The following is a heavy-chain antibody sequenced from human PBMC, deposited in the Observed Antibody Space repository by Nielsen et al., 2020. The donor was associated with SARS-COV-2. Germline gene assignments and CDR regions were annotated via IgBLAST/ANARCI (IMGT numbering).Heavy chain of an antibody. CDR2: IYYSGST. J-gene: IGHJ5*02. CDR1: GGSISSGGYY. D-gene: IGHD5-18*01. CDR3: ARSGYSYGEYWFDP. Sequence: TLSLTCTVSGGSISSGGYYWSWIRQHPGKGLEWIGYIYYSGSTYYNPSLKSRVTISVDTSKNQFSLKLSSVTAADTAVYYCARSGYSYGEYWFDPWGQGTLVTVSS. V-gene: IGHV4-31*03.